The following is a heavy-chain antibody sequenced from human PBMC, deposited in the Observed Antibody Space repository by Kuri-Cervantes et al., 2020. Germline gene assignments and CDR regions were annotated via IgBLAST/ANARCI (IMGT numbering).Heavy chain of an antibody. Sequence: GESLKISCAASGFTFSSYAMSWVRQAPGKGLVWVSRINSDGSSASYADSVKGRFTISRDNAKNTLYLQMNSLRAEDTAVYYCARDSDLDAFDIWGQGTMVTVSS. CDR1: GFTFSSYA. D-gene: IGHD3-10*01. V-gene: IGHV3-74*01. CDR2: INSDGSSA. CDR3: ARDSDLDAFDI. J-gene: IGHJ3*02.